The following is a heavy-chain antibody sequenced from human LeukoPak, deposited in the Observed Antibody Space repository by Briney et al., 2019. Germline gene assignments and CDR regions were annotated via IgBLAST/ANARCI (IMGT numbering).Heavy chain of an antibody. D-gene: IGHD2-2*01. J-gene: IGHJ3*02. CDR1: GGSFSGYY. V-gene: IGHV4-34*01. Sequence: SETLSLTCAVYGGSFSGYYWSWIRQPPGKGLEWIGEINHSGSTNYNPSLKSRVTISVDTSKNQFSLKLSSVTAADTAVYYCARGISARRYCSSTSCYSHGAFDIWGQGTMVTVSS. CDR3: ARGISARRYCSSTSCYSHGAFDI. CDR2: INHSGST.